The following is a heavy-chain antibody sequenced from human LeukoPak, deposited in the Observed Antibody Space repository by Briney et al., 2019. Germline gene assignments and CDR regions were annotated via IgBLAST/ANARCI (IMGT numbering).Heavy chain of an antibody. CDR1: GYTFTSYY. CDR3: ARVYYYYDSSGILTLYFDY. J-gene: IGHJ4*02. Sequence: ASVKVSCKTSGYTFTSYYMHWVRQAPGQGLEWMGWVNPTSGGTNYAQKFQGRVTMTTDTSIRTAYMELSRLRSDDTAVYYCARVYYYYDSSGILTLYFDYWGQGTLVTVSS. D-gene: IGHD3-22*01. CDR2: VNPTSGGT. V-gene: IGHV1-2*02.